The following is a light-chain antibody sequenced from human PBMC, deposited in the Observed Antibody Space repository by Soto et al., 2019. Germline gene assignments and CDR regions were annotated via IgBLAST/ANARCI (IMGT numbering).Light chain of an antibody. J-gene: IGKJ5*01. Sequence: EIVLTQSPGTLSLSPGERATLSCRASQTISSNYLAWYQQKPDQAPSLLIYDTSIRATGIPDRFSASGSGTDFTLAISRLVPEDCAVYYCQQYGDSPVTFGQGTRLEIK. CDR3: QQYGDSPVT. CDR2: DTS. V-gene: IGKV3-20*01. CDR1: QTISSNY.